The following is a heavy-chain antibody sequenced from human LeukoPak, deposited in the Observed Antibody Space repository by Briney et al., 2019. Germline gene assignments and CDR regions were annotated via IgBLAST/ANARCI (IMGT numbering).Heavy chain of an antibody. CDR3: ARGSQYCSSTSCYRVYCYYGMDV. V-gene: IGHV1-8*01. D-gene: IGHD2-2*01. CDR2: MNPNSGNT. CDR1: GYTFTSYD. J-gene: IGHJ6*02. Sequence: ASVTVSCKASGYTFTSYDINWERQATGQGLGWMGWMNPNSGNTGYAQKFQGRVTMTRNTSISTAYMELSSLRSEDTAVYYCARGSQYCSSTSCYRVYCYYGMDVWGQGTTVTVSS.